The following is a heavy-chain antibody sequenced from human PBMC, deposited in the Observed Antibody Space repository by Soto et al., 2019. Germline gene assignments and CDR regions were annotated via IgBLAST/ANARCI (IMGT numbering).Heavy chain of an antibody. J-gene: IGHJ6*02. Sequence: GGSLRVSCSASKFRFSSSGMHCLRQSLFKGLEWVAVIIYDGSKKEYADSVKGRFTVSRDNSKDTVYLQMNNLRPEDTGVYYCAKDLHDFASFFFYGMDFWGQGIPVTVSS. CDR1: KFRFSSSG. CDR3: AKDLHDFASFFFYGMDF. CDR2: IIYDGSKK. D-gene: IGHD2-21*02. V-gene: IGHV3-30*18.